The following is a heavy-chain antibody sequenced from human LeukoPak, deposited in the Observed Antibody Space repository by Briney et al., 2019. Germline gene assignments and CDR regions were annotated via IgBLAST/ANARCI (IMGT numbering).Heavy chain of an antibody. V-gene: IGHV7-4-1*02. CDR3: ARSSGTLDV. J-gene: IGHJ6*04. CDR2: INTNTGNP. Sequence: ASVKVSCKASGYNFMSYGMHWVRQAPGQGLEWMGWINTNTGNPTYAQGFTGRFVFSLDTSVSTAYLQINSLKAEDTAVYYCARSSGTLDVWGKGTTVTVSS. CDR1: GYNFMSYG.